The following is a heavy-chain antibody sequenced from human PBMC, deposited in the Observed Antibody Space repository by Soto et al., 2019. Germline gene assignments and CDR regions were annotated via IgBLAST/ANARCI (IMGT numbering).Heavy chain of an antibody. J-gene: IGHJ5*02. CDR3: ARDRRGPTGFDP. V-gene: IGHV1-69*04. Sequence: SVKVSCKASVGTFSSYTISWVRQAPGQGLEWMGRIIHILGIANYAQKFQGRVTITADKSTSTAYMELSSLRSEDTAVYYCARDRRGPTGFDPWGQGTLVTVSS. CDR1: VGTFSSYT. CDR2: IIHILGIA.